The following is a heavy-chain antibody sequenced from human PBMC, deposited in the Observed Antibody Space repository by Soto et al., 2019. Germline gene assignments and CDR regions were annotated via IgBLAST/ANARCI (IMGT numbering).Heavy chain of an antibody. CDR2: INPSDGTT. CDR1: GYMFTSYF. V-gene: IGHV1-46*01. D-gene: IGHD6-19*01. J-gene: IGHJ4*02. Sequence: QGHLVQSGAEVKRPGASVRVSCESSGYMFTSYFIHWVRQAPGQGLEWVGVINPSDGTTTYAQKCQARITMTRDTYPTTVDMELSSLRSEDTAVYYCARDKDSSARPRAEFDYWGQGTLITVSS. CDR3: ARDKDSSARPRAEFDY.